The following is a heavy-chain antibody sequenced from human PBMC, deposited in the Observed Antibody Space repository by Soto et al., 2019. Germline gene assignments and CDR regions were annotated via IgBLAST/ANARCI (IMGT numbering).Heavy chain of an antibody. V-gene: IGHV3-66*01. CDR1: GNTVSSNY. J-gene: IGHJ1*01. CDR2: IYSGGST. D-gene: IGHD2-15*01. CDR3: AKGVVVAATYFQH. Sequence: GGSLRLSGAASGNTVSSNYMSWVRQAPGKGLEWVSLIYSGGSTYYADSVKGRFTISRDNSKNTLYLQMNSLRAEDTAVYYCAKGVVVAATYFQHWGQGTLVTVSS.